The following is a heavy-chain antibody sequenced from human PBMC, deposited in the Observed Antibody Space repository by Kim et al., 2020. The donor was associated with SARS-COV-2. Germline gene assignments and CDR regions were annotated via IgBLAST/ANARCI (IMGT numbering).Heavy chain of an antibody. CDR1: GFTFDDYA. Sequence: GGSLRLSCAASGFTFDDYAMHWVRQAPGKGLEWVSGISWNSGSIGYADSVKGRFTISRDNAKNSLYLQMNSLRAEDTALYYCAKDMSGIAAAGTVYYYYGMDVWGQGTTVTVSS. CDR3: AKDMSGIAAAGTVYYYYGMDV. D-gene: IGHD6-13*01. V-gene: IGHV3-9*01. CDR2: ISWNSGSI. J-gene: IGHJ6*02.